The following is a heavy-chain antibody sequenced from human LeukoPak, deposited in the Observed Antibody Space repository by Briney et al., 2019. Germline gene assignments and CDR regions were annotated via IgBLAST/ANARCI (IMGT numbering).Heavy chain of an antibody. Sequence: GGSLRLSCAASGFTFSNYNMNWVRQAPGKGLEWVSSISSSSSYIYYADLVKGRFTISRDNAKNSLSLQMNSLRAEDTAVYYCAREDFGHDYWGQGTLVTVSS. CDR3: AREDFGHDY. D-gene: IGHD3-3*01. V-gene: IGHV3-21*01. CDR2: ISSSSSYI. J-gene: IGHJ4*02. CDR1: GFTFSNYN.